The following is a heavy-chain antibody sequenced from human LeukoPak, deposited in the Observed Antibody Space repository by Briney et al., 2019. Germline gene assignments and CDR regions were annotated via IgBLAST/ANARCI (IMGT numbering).Heavy chain of an antibody. Sequence: SETLSLTCTVSGGSVSSGSYYWSWIRQPPGKGLEWIGYIYYSGSTNYNPSLKSRVTISVDTSKNQSSLKLSSVTAADTAVYYCARGNNWNDQFDYWGQGTLVTVSS. V-gene: IGHV4-61*01. D-gene: IGHD1-1*01. CDR1: GGSVSSGSYY. J-gene: IGHJ4*02. CDR3: ARGNNWNDQFDY. CDR2: IYYSGST.